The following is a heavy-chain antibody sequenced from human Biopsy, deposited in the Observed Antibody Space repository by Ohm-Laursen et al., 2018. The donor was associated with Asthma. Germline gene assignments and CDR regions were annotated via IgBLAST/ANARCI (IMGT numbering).Heavy chain of an antibody. CDR1: GFAVSRDY. Sequence: SLRLSCSASGFAVSRDYMFWVRQAPGKGLEWVSVIYSGGTSHTADSVRGRFTISRDFSKNTLSLEMNSLRVEDTAVYYCARDLRSDNWNPWGMDVWGLGTTVTVAS. CDR2: IYSGGTS. D-gene: IGHD1-20*01. V-gene: IGHV3-66*02. J-gene: IGHJ6*02. CDR3: ARDLRSDNWNPWGMDV.